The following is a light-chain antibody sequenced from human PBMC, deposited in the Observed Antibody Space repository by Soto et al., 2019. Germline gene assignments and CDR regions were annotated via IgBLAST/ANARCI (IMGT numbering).Light chain of an antibody. CDR1: PAFASF. Sequence: IQLTQSPSSLSASVGDRVTITCRASPAFASFLAWYQQKPGTAPKLLIYGASTLQSGVPSRFSGSRSGTDYTLTIASLQPEDFATYYCQQLNGSPWTFGQGTKVDIK. J-gene: IGKJ1*01. CDR3: QQLNGSPWT. V-gene: IGKV1-9*01. CDR2: GAS.